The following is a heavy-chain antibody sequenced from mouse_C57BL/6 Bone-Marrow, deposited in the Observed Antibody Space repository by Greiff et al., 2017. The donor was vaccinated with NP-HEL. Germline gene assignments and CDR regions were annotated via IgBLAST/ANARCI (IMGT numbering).Heavy chain of an antibody. CDR3: ARDYYGSSPLDY. CDR1: GYTFTDYE. J-gene: IGHJ2*01. CDR2: IDPETGGT. D-gene: IGHD1-1*01. Sequence: QVQLQQSGAELVRPGASVTLSCKASGYTFTDYEMHWVKQTPVHGLEWIGAIDPETGGTAYNQKFKGKAILTADKSSSTAYMELRSLTSEDSAVYYCARDYYGSSPLDYWGQGTTLTVSS. V-gene: IGHV1-15*01.